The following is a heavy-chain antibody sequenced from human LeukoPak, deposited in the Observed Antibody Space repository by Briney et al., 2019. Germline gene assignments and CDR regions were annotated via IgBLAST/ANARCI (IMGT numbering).Heavy chain of an antibody. J-gene: IGHJ5*02. Sequence: GGSLRLSCAASGFTFSSYAMHWVRQAPGKGLEYVSAISSNGGSTYYANPVKGRFTISRDNSKNTLYLQMGSLRAEDMAVYYCARDLGGPSWFDPWGQGTLVTGSS. CDR2: ISSNGGST. D-gene: IGHD3-10*01. V-gene: IGHV3-64*01. CDR3: ARDLGGPSWFDP. CDR1: GFTFSSYA.